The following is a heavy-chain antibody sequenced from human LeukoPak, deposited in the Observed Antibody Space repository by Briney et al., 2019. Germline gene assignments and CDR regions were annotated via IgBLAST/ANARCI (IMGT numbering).Heavy chain of an antibody. D-gene: IGHD3-22*01. CDR2: IYYSGST. J-gene: IGHJ4*02. V-gene: IGHV4-59*12. Sequence: SETLSLTCTVSGGSISSYYWSWIRQPPGKGLEWIGYIYYSGSTNYNPSLKSRVTISVDTSKNQFSLKLSSVTAADTAVYYCARGRYVYDSSGYHSFDYWGQGTLVTVSS. CDR3: ARGRYVYDSSGYHSFDY. CDR1: GGSISSYY.